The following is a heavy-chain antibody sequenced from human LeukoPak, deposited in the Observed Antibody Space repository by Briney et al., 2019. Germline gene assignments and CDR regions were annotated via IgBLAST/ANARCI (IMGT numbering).Heavy chain of an antibody. Sequence: GGSLRLSCAATGFIFEDYGMVWIRQAPGKGLEWVSGISWNGAGTDYADSVKGRFTISRDDAKNSLYLQMNSLRAEDTASYYCARDKWGPDYWGQGTLVTVSS. J-gene: IGHJ4*02. CDR1: GFIFEDYG. CDR3: ARDKWGPDY. V-gene: IGHV3-20*04. CDR2: ISWNGAGT. D-gene: IGHD7-27*01.